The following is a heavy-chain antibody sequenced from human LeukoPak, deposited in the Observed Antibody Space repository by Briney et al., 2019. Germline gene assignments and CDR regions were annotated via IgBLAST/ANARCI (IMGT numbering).Heavy chain of an antibody. CDR1: GFTFSSYA. CDR3: ANLAVDYDSSGNIRG. V-gene: IGHV3-23*01. CDR2: ISGSGGST. J-gene: IGHJ4*02. D-gene: IGHD3-22*01. Sequence: GGSLRLSCAASGFTFSSYAMSWVRQAPGKGLEWVSAISGSGGSTYYADSVKGRFTISRDNSKNTLYLQMNSLRAEDTAVYYCANLAVDYDSSGNIRGWGQGTLVTVSS.